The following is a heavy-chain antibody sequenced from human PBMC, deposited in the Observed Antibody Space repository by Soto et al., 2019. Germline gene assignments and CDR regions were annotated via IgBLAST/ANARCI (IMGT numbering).Heavy chain of an antibody. V-gene: IGHV1-69*13. Sequence: SVKVSCKASGGTFSSYAISWVRQAPGQGLEWMGGIIPIFGTANYAQKFQGRVTITADESTSTAYMELSSLRSEDTAVYYCARIPYFTIFGVDPFAFWGQGSMVPVSS. J-gene: IGHJ3*01. CDR3: ARIPYFTIFGVDPFAF. CDR2: IIPIFGTA. CDR1: GGTFSSYA. D-gene: IGHD3-3*01.